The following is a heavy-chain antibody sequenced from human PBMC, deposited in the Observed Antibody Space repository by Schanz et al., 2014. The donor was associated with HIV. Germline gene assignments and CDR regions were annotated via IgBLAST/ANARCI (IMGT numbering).Heavy chain of an antibody. D-gene: IGHD4-17*01. CDR3: ARGGTTDYLDN. CDR2: ISFDGSNK. Sequence: QVQMVESGGGVVQPGRSLRLSCAASGFTLSNSAMHWVRQAPGKGLEWVAIISFDGSNKYYADSVKGRFTISRDNSKNTLYLQMNSLRVEDTAVYYCARGGTTDYLDNWGQGTLVTVSS. CDR1: GFTLSNSA. J-gene: IGHJ4*02. V-gene: IGHV3-30-3*01.